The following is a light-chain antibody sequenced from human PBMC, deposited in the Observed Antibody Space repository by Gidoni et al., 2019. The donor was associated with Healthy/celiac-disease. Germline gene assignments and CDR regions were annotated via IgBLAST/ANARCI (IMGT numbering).Light chain of an antibody. CDR1: SLRSYY. CDR2: GKN. Sequence: SSELTQDPAVSVALGQTVRITCQGDSLRSYYASWYQQKPGQAPVLVIYGKNNRPSGIPDRFSGSSSGNTASLTSTGAQAEDEADYYCNSRDSSGIYVVFGGGTKLTVL. CDR3: NSRDSSGIYVV. V-gene: IGLV3-19*01. J-gene: IGLJ2*01.